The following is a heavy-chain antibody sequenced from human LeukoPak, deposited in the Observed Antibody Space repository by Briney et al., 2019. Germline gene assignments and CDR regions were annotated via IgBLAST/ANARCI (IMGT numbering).Heavy chain of an antibody. CDR2: VKGDGRTT. D-gene: IGHD5-18*01. CDR1: GLTFSDFW. CDR3: ATGHSYGYDY. J-gene: IGHJ4*02. V-gene: IGHV3-74*01. Sequence: GGSLRLSCAASGLTFSDFWMHWVRQPPGKGLVWVALVKGDGRTTIYADSVKGRFTISRDNAENTLYLQMNSLRADDSGVYYCATGHSYGYDYWGQGVLVTV.